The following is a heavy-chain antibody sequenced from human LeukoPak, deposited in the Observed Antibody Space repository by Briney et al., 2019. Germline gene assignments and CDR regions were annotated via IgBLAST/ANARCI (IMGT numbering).Heavy chain of an antibody. Sequence: PGGSLRLSCAASGFTFDDYAMHWVRQAPGKGLEWVSGISWNSGSIGYADSVKGRFTNSRDNAKNSLYLQMNSLRAEDTALYYCAKDSEQWLVEGIDYWGQGTLVTVSS. V-gene: IGHV3-9*01. CDR3: AKDSEQWLVEGIDY. D-gene: IGHD6-19*01. CDR2: ISWNSGSI. J-gene: IGHJ4*02. CDR1: GFTFDDYA.